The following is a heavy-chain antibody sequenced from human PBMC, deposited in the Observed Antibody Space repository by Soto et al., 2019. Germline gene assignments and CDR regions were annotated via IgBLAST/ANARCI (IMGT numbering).Heavy chain of an antibody. CDR1: GGSISSYY. D-gene: IGHD3-10*01. V-gene: IGHV4-59*08. CDR2: IYYSGST. Sequence: SETLSLTCTVSGGSISSYYWSWIRQPPGKGLEWIGYIYYSGSTNYNPSLKSRVTISVDTSKNQFSLKLSSVTAADTAVYYCARAGGDRDYYYYMDVWGKGTTVTVSS. J-gene: IGHJ6*03. CDR3: ARAGGDRDYYYYMDV.